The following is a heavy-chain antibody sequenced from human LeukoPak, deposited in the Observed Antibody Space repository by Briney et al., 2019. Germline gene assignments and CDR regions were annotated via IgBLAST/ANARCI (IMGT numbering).Heavy chain of an antibody. CDR3: AAPIMVRAP. J-gene: IGHJ5*02. CDR2: ISSSSSYT. D-gene: IGHD3-10*01. CDR1: GSPFSDYY. Sequence: GGSLGPPCSASGSPFSDYYGGGIPQAPGKGREWVSYISSSSSYTNYADSVKGRFTISRDNAKNSLYLQTNSLRAEDTAVYYCAAPIMVRAPWGQGTLVTVSS. V-gene: IGHV3-11*03.